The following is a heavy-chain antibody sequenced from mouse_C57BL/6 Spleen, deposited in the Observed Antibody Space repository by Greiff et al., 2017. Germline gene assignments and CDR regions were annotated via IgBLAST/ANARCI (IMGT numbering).Heavy chain of an antibody. J-gene: IGHJ4*01. CDR2: IFPGSGST. CDR3: ARGDYYGSRTSYAMDY. Sequence: VQLQQSGPELVKPGASVKISCKASGYTFTDYYINWVKQRPGQGLEWIGWIFPGSGSTYYNEKFKGKATLTVDKSSSTAYMLLSSLTSDDSAVYFCARGDYYGSRTSYAMDYWGQGTSVTVSS. CDR1: GYTFTDYY. D-gene: IGHD1-1*01. V-gene: IGHV1-75*01.